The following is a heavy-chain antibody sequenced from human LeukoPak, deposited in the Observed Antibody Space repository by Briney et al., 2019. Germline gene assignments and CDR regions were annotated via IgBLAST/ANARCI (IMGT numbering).Heavy chain of an antibody. CDR3: ATTPLVGATNIDY. D-gene: IGHD1-26*01. J-gene: IGHJ4*01. CDR2: IYYSGST. Sequence: SETLSLTCTVSGGSISSSSYYWGWIRQHPGKGLEWIGSIYYSGSTYYNPSLKSRVTISVDTSKNQFSLKLSSVTAADTAVYYCATTPLVGATNIDYWGQEPWSPSPQ. CDR1: GGSISSSSYY. V-gene: IGHV4-39*01.